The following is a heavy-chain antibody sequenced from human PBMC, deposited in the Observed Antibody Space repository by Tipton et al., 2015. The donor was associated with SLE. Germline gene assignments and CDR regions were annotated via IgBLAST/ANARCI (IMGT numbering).Heavy chain of an antibody. CDR1: GGSISSSSYY. V-gene: IGHV4-39*01. D-gene: IGHD5-12*01. CDR2: IYYSGST. CDR3: ARQGFRLGGYYVDY. Sequence: TLSLTCTVSGGSISSSSYYWGWIRQPPGKGLEWIGSIYYSGSTYYNPSLKSRVTISVDTSKNQFSLKLSSVTAADTAVYYCARQGFRLGGYYVDYWGQGTLVTVSS. J-gene: IGHJ4*02.